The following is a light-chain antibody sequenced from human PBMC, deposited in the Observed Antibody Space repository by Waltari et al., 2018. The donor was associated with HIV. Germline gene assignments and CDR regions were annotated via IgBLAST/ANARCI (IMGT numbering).Light chain of an antibody. Sequence: EIVMTQSPXTXSVSPXEXATXSCRASQSVSSNLAWYQTKPGQAPRHLIXXXXXXAXXXPXRFXXSXSGTEFTXTXXXLQSXXFXVYYXXQYNNWPRTFGQGTKLEIK. J-gene: IGKJ2*01. CDR1: QSVSSN. V-gene: IGKV3-15*01. CDR2: XXX. CDR3: XQYNNWPRT.